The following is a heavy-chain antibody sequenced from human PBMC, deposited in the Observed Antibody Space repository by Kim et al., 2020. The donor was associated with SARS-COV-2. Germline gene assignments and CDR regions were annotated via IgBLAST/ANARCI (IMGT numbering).Heavy chain of an antibody. Sequence: GESLKISCKGSGYSFTSYWISWVRQMPGKGLEWMGRIDPSDSYTNYSPSFQGHVTISADKSISTAYLQWSNLKASDTAMYYCARHGASYSSSWYRSFWGQGTLVTVSS. CDR1: GYSFTSYW. CDR2: IDPSDSYT. D-gene: IGHD6-13*01. V-gene: IGHV5-10-1*01. CDR3: ARHGASYSSSWYRSF. J-gene: IGHJ4*02.